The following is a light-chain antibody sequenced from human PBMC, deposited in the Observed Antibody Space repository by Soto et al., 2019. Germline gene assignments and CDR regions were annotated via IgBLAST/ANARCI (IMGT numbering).Light chain of an antibody. CDR1: QSVSSNY. J-gene: IGKJ1*01. CDR3: QQYGSSPWT. Sequence: EIVLTQSPGTLSLSPGERATLSCRASQSVSSNYLAWYQQKPGQAPRLLIYGASSRATGISDRFSGSGSGTDFTLPISRLEPEDFAVYYCQQYGSSPWTFGQGTKVEIK. CDR2: GAS. V-gene: IGKV3-20*01.